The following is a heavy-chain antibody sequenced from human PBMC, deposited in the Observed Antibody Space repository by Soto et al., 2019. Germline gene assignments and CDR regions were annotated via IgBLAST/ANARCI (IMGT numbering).Heavy chain of an antibody. CDR2: ISNYNGDT. V-gene: IGHV1-18*04. CDR3: ARGDSTGSPTGWFDP. J-gene: IGHJ5*02. Sequence: QVQLVQSGAEVKKPGASVQVSCKASGYTFTRYSINWVRQAPGQGLERVGWISNYNGDTKYAEKFQGRVTLTTDTSTTTTYMDLRSLTSDDTAVYFCARGDSTGSPTGWFDPWGQGTLVTVSS. CDR1: GYTFTRYS. D-gene: IGHD6-19*01.